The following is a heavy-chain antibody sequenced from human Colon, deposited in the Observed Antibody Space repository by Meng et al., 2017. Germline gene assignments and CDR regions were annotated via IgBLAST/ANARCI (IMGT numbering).Heavy chain of an antibody. CDR1: GYSFTSYW. V-gene: IGHV5-51*01. Sequence: GESLKISCKGSGYSFTSYWIGWVRQMPGKGPEWMGIIYPGDSDTRYSPSFQGQVTISADKSISTAYLQWSSLKASDTAMYYCARVGEGSSGWYYAFDIWGQGTMVTVSS. D-gene: IGHD6-19*01. CDR3: ARVGEGSSGWYYAFDI. J-gene: IGHJ3*02. CDR2: IYPGDSDT.